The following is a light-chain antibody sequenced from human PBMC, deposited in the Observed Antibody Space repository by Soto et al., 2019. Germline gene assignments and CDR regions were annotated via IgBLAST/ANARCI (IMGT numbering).Light chain of an antibody. Sequence: QSGLTQPASVSWSPGQSITISCTGTSSDVGGYNYVSWYQQHPGKAPKLMIYDVSNRPSGVSNRFSGSKSGNTASLTISGLQAEDEADYYCSSYTSSSTLYVFGTGTKVTVL. CDR2: DVS. V-gene: IGLV2-14*01. CDR1: SSDVGGYNY. CDR3: SSYTSSSTLYV. J-gene: IGLJ1*01.